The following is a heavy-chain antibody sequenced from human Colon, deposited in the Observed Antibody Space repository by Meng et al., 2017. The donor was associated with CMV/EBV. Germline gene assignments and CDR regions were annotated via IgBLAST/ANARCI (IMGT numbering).Heavy chain of an antibody. CDR2: ISSSSSYI. D-gene: IGHD3-3*01. V-gene: IGHV3-21*01. Sequence: GGSLRLSCITSGFTFGDYAMSWVRQAPGKGMEWVSSISSSSSYIYYADSVKGRFTISRDNAKNSLYLQMNSLRAEDTAVYYCAGSWSGYTYYFDYWGQGTLVTVSS. J-gene: IGHJ4*02. CDR3: AGSWSGYTYYFDY. CDR1: GFTFGDYA.